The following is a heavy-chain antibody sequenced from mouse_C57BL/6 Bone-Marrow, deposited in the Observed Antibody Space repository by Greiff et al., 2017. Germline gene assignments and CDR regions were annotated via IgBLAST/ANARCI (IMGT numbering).Heavy chain of an antibody. CDR2: IDPSDSYT. D-gene: IGHD2-4*01. Sequence: QVQLQQPGAELVMPGASVKLSCKASGYTFTSYWMHWVKQRPGQGLEWIGEIDPSDSYTNYNQKFKGKSTLTVDKSSSTAYMQLSSLTSEDSAVYYCARDDYDAPFAYWGQGTLVTVSA. CDR3: ARDDYDAPFAY. J-gene: IGHJ3*01. CDR1: GYTFTSYW. V-gene: IGHV1-69*01.